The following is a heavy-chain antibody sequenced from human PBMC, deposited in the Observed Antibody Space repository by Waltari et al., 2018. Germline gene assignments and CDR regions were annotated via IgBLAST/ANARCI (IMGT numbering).Heavy chain of an antibody. CDR3: ARGLLWFGELRYFDL. CDR1: GFTFSSNY. CDR2: IYSGGST. Sequence: EVQLVESGGVLIQPGGSLRLSCAASGFTFSSNYMSWVRKAPGKGLEWVSVIYSGGSTYYADSVKGRFTISRDNSKNTLYLQMNSLRAEDTAVYYCARGLLWFGELRYFDLWGRGTLVTVSS. D-gene: IGHD3-10*01. V-gene: IGHV3-53*01. J-gene: IGHJ2*01.